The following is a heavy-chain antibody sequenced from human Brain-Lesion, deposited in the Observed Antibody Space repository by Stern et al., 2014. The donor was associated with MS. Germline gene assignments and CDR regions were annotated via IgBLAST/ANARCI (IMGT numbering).Heavy chain of an antibody. Sequence: EVQLVESGGGLVQPGGSLTISCTAAGFTFGHYWMTWVRQAPGKGLEWVANIKEDGNEKNYVDSVKGRFTISRDNARNSLYLQMNSLRVEDTALYYCARVYNTIYGIVTQRGSGMDVWGQGTTVIVSS. CDR3: ARVYNTIYGIVTQRGSGMDV. D-gene: IGHD3-3*01. CDR1: GFTFGHYW. CDR2: IKEDGNEK. J-gene: IGHJ6*02. V-gene: IGHV3-7*01.